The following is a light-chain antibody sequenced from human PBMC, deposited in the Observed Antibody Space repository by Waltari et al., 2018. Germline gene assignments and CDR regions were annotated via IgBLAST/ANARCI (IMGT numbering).Light chain of an antibody. CDR2: GAS. V-gene: IGKV3-15*01. CDR3: QQYNNWPTSYT. Sequence: EILMTQSPASLSVSHGERATLSCRASQSLNTNLAWYQQKPGQAPRLLVYGASTRATGVPARFSGSGSGTEFTLTISSLQSEDAGVYYCQQYNNWPTSYTFGQGTKLEIK. CDR1: QSLNTN. J-gene: IGKJ2*01.